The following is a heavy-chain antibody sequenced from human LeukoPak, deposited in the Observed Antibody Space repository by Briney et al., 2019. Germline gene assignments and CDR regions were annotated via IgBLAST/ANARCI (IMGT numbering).Heavy chain of an antibody. CDR3: ARGRFVAYGDSEGYFDY. V-gene: IGHV3-64*01. CDR2: ISSNGGST. D-gene: IGHD4-17*01. CDR1: GFTFSSYA. J-gene: IGHJ4*02. Sequence: PGGSLRLSCAASGFTFSSYAMHWVRQAPGKGLEYVSAISSNGGSTYYANSVKGRFTISRDNSKNTLYLQVGSLRAEDMAVYYCARGRFVAYGDSEGYFDYWGQGTLVTVSS.